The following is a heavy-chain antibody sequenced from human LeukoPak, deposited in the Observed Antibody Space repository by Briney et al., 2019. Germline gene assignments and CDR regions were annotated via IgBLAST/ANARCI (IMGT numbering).Heavy chain of an antibody. CDR2: ISAYNGNT. Sequence: ASVKVSCMASGYTFTSYGISWVRQAPGQGLEWMGWISAYNGNTNYAQKLQGRVTMTTDTSTSTAYMELRSLTSDDTAVYYCARQHELRLFDYWGQGTLVTVSS. V-gene: IGHV1-18*01. D-gene: IGHD2-15*01. CDR3: ARQHELRLFDY. J-gene: IGHJ4*02. CDR1: GYTFTSYG.